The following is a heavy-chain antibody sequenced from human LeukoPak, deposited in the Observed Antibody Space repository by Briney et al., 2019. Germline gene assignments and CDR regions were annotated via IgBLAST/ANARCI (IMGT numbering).Heavy chain of an antibody. Sequence: GGSLRLSCAASGFTFRTYSMHWVRQAPGKELERVAIISYDGSQKYHADSVKGRFTISRDNSKNALYLQMDSLRAEDTAVYYCARAPSNSWHNFDSWGQGTLVTVSS. CDR3: ARAPSNSWHNFDS. D-gene: IGHD6-13*01. CDR1: GFTFRTYS. J-gene: IGHJ4*02. V-gene: IGHV3-30-3*01. CDR2: ISYDGSQK.